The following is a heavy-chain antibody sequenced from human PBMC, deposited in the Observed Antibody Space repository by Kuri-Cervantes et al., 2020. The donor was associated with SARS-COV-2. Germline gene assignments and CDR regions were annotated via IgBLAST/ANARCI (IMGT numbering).Heavy chain of an antibody. V-gene: IGHV5-51*01. CDR3: ARGGGLSLRYYYYYMDV. J-gene: IGHJ6*03. CDR2: IYPGDSDT. CDR1: GYSFTSYW. D-gene: IGHD2-15*01. Sequence: GGSLRLSCKGSGYSFTSYWISWVRQMPGKGLEWMGIIYPGDSDTRYSPSFQGQVTISADKSISTAYLQWSSLKASDTAMYYCARGGGLSLRYYYYYMDVWGKGTTVTVSS.